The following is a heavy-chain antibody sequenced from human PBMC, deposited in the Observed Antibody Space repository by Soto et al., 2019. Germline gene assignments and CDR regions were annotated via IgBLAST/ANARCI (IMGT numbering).Heavy chain of an antibody. CDR2: IYYSGST. J-gene: IGHJ4*01. CDR3: ASSFEGEYYFDY. D-gene: IGHD3-16*01. Sequence: SETLSLTCTVSGGSISSYYWSWIRQPPGKGLEWIGYIYYSGSTNYNPSLKSRVTISVDTSKNQFSLKLSSVTAADTAVYYCASSFEGEYYFDYCGHGTLVTVSS. V-gene: IGHV4-59*01. CDR1: GGSISSYY.